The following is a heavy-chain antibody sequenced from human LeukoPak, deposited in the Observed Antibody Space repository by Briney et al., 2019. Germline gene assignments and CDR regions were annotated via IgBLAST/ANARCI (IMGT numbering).Heavy chain of an antibody. D-gene: IGHD3-22*01. J-gene: IGHJ4*02. CDR2: ISGSGDNT. CDR1: GFTFSSYA. Sequence: GGTLRLSCAASGFTFSSYAMSWVRQAPGKGLEWVSGISGSGDNTYYADSVKGRFTISRDNSKNTLYVQVNSLGTEDTAAYYCAKGSYYDSSGSFYFDYWGQGTLVTVSS. CDR3: AKGSYYDSSGSFYFDY. V-gene: IGHV3-23*01.